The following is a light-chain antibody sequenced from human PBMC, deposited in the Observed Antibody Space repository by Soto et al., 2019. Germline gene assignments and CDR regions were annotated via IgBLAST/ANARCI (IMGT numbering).Light chain of an antibody. CDR2: DAI. J-gene: IGKJ4*01. Sequence: DIQMTQSPSSLSASVGDRVTITCQASQDISNYLNWYQQKPGKAPKLLIYDAINLETGVPSRFSGSESGTDFTVTISSLQPEDIATYYCQRYDNVPLTFGGGTRVEIK. V-gene: IGKV1-33*01. CDR1: QDISNY. CDR3: QRYDNVPLT.